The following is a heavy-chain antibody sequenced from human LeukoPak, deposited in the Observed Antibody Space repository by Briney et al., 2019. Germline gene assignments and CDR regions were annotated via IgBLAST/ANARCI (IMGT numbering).Heavy chain of an antibody. Sequence: KTSETLSLTCTVSGGSISSISYYWRSTRQPPGKGLEGIGSIYYRWSNYYNPSLKSRITMSVDTSKNQFSLKLSSVTAADTAVYYCARHRGAARDPLFDWGQGTLVTVSS. D-gene: IGHD6-6*01. CDR2: IYYRWSN. CDR3: ARHRGAARDPLFD. J-gene: IGHJ4*02. CDR1: GGSISSISYY. V-gene: IGHV4-39*01.